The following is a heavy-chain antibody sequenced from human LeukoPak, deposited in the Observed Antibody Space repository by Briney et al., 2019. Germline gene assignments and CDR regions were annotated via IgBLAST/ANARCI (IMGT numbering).Heavy chain of an antibody. Sequence: GSLRLSCAASGFTFSSYGMHWVRQAPGKGLEWVAVILSDGSKEFYTDSVKGRFTISRDNSKNTLYLQMNSLRAEDTAVYYCAISYYYDSSGYYSRDYWGQGTLVTVSS. CDR3: AISYYYDSSGYYSRDY. CDR2: ILSDGSKE. J-gene: IGHJ4*02. V-gene: IGHV3-33*01. D-gene: IGHD3-22*01. CDR1: GFTFSSYG.